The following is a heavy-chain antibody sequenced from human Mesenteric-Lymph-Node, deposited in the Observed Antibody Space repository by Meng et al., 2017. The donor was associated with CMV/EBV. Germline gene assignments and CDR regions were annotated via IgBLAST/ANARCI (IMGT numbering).Heavy chain of an antibody. CDR1: GDALTGYG. CDR2: INPNSGGT. CDR3: ARDRGVVVPAAMFVYYYYGMDV. D-gene: IGHD2-2*01. V-gene: IGHV1-2*02. Sequence: ASVKVSCKASGDALTGYGINWVRQAPGQGLEWMGWINPNSGGTNYAQKFQGRVTMTRDTSISTTYMELSRLRSDDTAVYYCARDRGVVVPAAMFVYYYYGMDVWGQGTTVTVSS. J-gene: IGHJ6*02.